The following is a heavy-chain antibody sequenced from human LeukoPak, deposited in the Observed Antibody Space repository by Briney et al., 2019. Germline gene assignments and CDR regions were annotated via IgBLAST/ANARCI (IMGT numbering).Heavy chain of an antibody. J-gene: IGHJ4*02. CDR2: ITNSGGGT. CDR1: GFTFSSYA. CDR3: VKFVGAKGC. Sequence: PGGSLRLSCEASGFTFSSYAMTWVRQAPGKGLEWVSAITNSGGGTYYADSVKGRFTISRDNSKNTLYLQMNSLKAEDTAVYYCVKFVGAKGCWGQGTLVTVSS. V-gene: IGHV3-23*01. D-gene: IGHD1-26*01.